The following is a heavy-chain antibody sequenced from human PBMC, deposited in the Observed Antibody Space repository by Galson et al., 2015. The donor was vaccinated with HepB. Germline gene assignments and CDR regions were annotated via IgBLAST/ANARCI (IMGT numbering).Heavy chain of an antibody. D-gene: IGHD5-18*01. J-gene: IGHJ4*02. CDR2: INPNSGGT. Sequence: SVKVSCKVSGYRFTDAYIHWVQQAPGQGLEWMGWINPNSGGTNFAQKFQGRFTMTRDTSISTAYLEVKRLRSDDTAVYYCAREDSHGSPLNIPVTPVPVFWGQGALVIVSS. CDR1: GYRFTDAY. V-gene: IGHV1-2*02. CDR3: AREDSHGSPLNIPVTPVPVF.